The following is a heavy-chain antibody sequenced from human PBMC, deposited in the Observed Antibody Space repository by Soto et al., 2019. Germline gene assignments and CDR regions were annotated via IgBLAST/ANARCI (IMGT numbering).Heavy chain of an antibody. V-gene: IGHV4-30-4*01. CDR3: ARDSGDHAFDI. CDR2: MYYSGST. J-gene: IGHJ3*02. CDR1: GASISSGDYY. D-gene: IGHD4-17*01. Sequence: QVQLRESGPGLVKPSQTLSLTCTVSGASISSGDYYWSWIRQPPGKGLEWIGYMYYSGSTHYNPSLRRRVTISVDMSKNQFSLKLSSVTAADTAVYYCARDSGDHAFDIWGQGTMVAVSS.